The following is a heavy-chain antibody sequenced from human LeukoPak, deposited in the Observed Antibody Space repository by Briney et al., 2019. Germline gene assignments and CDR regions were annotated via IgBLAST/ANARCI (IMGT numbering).Heavy chain of an antibody. CDR1: GFSISNAYY. D-gene: IGHD2-2*02. V-gene: IGHV4-38-2*02. J-gene: IGHJ5*02. CDR2: SYHSWNT. CDR3: ARGLYTGGWFDP. Sequence: SETLSLTCSVSGFSISNAYYWGWIRQPPGKGLEWMGSSYHSWNTYYNPSLKSRVTISVDTSSNQFSLKLGSVTATETALYYCARGLYTGGWFDPWGQGTLVTVSS.